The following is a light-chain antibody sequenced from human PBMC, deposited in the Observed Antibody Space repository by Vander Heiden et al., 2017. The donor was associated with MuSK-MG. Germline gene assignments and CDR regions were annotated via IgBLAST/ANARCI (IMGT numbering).Light chain of an antibody. CDR3: STWDSSLSIQV. CDR1: INNIGGNA. J-gene: IGLJ2*01. CDR2: GNS. Sequence: QSALTQEASVSGTVGQKVTLSCIGNINNIGGNAVGWYRQISHGAPKTVIFGNSLPSGIPDRFSASRSETTGYLTISGLQPEDEADYYCSTWDSSLSIQVFGGGTKLTVL. V-gene: IGLV1-44*01.